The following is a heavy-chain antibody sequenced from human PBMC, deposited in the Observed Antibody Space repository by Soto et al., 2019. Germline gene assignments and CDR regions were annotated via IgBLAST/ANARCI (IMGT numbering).Heavy chain of an antibody. V-gene: IGHV3-48*02. J-gene: IGHJ6*02. CDR3: ERDRPHRIYYYYGMDV. Sequence: EVQLVESGGGLVQPGGSLRLSCAASGFTFSSYSMNWVRQAPVKGLKWVSYISSSSSTIYYADNVKGRFTISRDNAKNSRYRQMNSLRDDATAVYYCERDRPHRIYYYYGMDVWGQGTTVTVSS. CDR2: ISSSSSTI. CDR1: GFTFSSYS.